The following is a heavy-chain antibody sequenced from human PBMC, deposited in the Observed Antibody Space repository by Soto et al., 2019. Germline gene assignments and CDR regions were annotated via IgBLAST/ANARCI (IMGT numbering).Heavy chain of an antibody. Sequence: GGSLRLSCAASGFTFSSYSMNWVRQAPGKGLEWVSSISSSSSYIYYADSVKGRFTISRDNAKNSLYLQMNSLRAEDTAVYDCARDWGGYIGYDDDFDIWGQGTMVTVSS. CDR2: ISSSSSYI. V-gene: IGHV3-21*01. CDR1: GFTFSSYS. CDR3: ARDWGGYIGYDDDFDI. D-gene: IGHD5-12*01. J-gene: IGHJ3*02.